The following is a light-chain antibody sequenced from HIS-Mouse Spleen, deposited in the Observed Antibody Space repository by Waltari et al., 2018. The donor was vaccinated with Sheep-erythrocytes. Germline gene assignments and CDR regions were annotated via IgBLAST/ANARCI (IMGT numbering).Light chain of an antibody. CDR1: SSDVGSYNL. Sequence: QSALPQPASVSGSPGQSITISCPGTSSDVGSYNLFSWYQQHPGNAPKLRIYEGSKRPSGVSNRFSGSKSGNTASLTISGLQAEDEADYYCCSYAGSSTPWVFGGGTKLTVL. J-gene: IGLJ3*02. CDR2: EGS. V-gene: IGLV2-23*01. CDR3: CSYAGSSTPWV.